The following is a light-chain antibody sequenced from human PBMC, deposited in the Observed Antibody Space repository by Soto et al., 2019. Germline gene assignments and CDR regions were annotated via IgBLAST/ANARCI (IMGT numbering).Light chain of an antibody. J-gene: IGLJ1*01. CDR1: SSDVGGYKY. CDR2: EVS. V-gene: IGLV2-14*01. CDR3: TSYTSSSPCV. Sequence: ALTQPASVSGSPGQSITISCTGTSSDVGGYKYVSWYQQYPGKAPKLMMYEVSNRPSGVSNRFSGSKSGNTASLTISGLQAEDEADYYCTSYTSSSPCVFGTGTKVTVL.